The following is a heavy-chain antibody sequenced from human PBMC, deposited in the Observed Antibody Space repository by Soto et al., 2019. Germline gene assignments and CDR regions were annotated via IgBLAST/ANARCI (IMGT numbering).Heavy chain of an antibody. V-gene: IGHV4-59*01. CDR1: GGSISSYY. Sequence: SETLSLTCTVSGGSISSYYWSWIRQPPGKGLEWIGYIYYSGSTNYNPSLKSRVTISVDTSKNQFSLKLSSVTAADTAVYYCARGGIRGDYVFPNRTFYYYYMDVWGKGTTVTVSS. J-gene: IGHJ6*03. D-gene: IGHD4-17*01. CDR2: IYYSGST. CDR3: ARGGIRGDYVFPNRTFYYYYMDV.